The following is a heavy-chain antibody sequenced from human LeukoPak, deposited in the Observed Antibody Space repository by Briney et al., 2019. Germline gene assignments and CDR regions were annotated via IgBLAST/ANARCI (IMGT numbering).Heavy chain of an antibody. CDR3: AKGTNFWSGLYGMDV. D-gene: IGHD3-3*01. J-gene: IGHJ6*02. CDR2: ISGGGGST. CDR1: GFTFSSYA. Sequence: GGSLRLSCAASGFTFSSYAMSWVRQAPGKGLEWVSAISGGGGSTYYADSVKGRFTISRDNSKNTLYLQMNSLRAEDTAVYYCAKGTNFWSGLYGMDVWGQGTTVTVSS. V-gene: IGHV3-23*01.